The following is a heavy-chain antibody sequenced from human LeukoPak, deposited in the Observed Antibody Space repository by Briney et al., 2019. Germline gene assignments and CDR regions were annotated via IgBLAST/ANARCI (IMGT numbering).Heavy chain of an antibody. CDR3: AREGFPPKISDFWSGLGPYYYYGMDV. CDR1: GYTFTSYY. D-gene: IGHD3-3*01. V-gene: IGHV1-46*01. CDR2: INPSGGST. Sequence: ASVKVSCKASGYTFTSYYMHWVRQAPGQGLEWMGIINPSGGSTSYTQKFQGRVTMTRDTSTSPVYMELSSLRSEDTAVYYCAREGFPPKISDFWSGLGPYYYYGMDVWGQGTTVTVSS. J-gene: IGHJ6*02.